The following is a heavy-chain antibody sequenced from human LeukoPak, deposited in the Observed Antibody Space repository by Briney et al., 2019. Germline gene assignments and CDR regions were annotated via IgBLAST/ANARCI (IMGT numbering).Heavy chain of an antibody. CDR1: GYTFTAYY. CDR3: VREKSGGTYDY. CDR2: IRPGDNRM. D-gene: IGHD3-16*01. J-gene: IGHJ4*02. Sequence: ASVKVSCKASGYTFTAYYIQWVRQATGQGPEWMGTIRPGDNRMSYAQKFQGRVTMTRDMSTTTGYMELSSLRSEDTAVYYCVREKSGGTYDYWGQGTLVTVSS. V-gene: IGHV1-46*01.